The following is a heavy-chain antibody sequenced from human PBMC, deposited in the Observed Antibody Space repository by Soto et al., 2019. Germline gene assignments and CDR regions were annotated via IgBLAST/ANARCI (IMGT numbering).Heavy chain of an antibody. V-gene: IGHV4-59*01. CDR2: MYFSGST. CDR3: ARGSGWYFDY. Sequence: SETLSLTSPVSGDSISGSSWSWIRQPPGKGLEWIAYMYFSGSTNYNPSLKSRVTISVDTSKNQVSLKLSSVTAADTAVYYCARGSGWYFDYWGQGTLVTVSS. CDR1: GDSISGSS. D-gene: IGHD6-19*01. J-gene: IGHJ4*02.